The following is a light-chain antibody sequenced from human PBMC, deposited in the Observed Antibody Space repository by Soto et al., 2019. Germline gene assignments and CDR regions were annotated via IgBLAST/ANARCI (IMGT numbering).Light chain of an antibody. CDR3: ALYMGSGIYV. V-gene: IGLV8-61*01. CDR2: STN. CDR1: SGSVSTSYY. Sequence: QTVVTQEPSFSVSPGRTVTLTCGLSSGSVSTSYYPSWYQQTPGQAPRTLIYSTNTRSSWVPDRFSGSILGNKAALTITGAQADDESDYYCALYMGSGIYVFGTGTKLTVL. J-gene: IGLJ1*01.